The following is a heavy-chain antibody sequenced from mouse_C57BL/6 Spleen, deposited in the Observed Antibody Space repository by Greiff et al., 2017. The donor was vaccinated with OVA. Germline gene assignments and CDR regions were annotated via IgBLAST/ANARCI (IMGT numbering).Heavy chain of an antibody. J-gene: IGHJ3*01. Sequence: VQLVESGPELVKPGASVKISCKASGYAFSSSWMNWVKQRPGKGLEWIGRIYPGDGDNNYNGKFKGKATLTADKSSSTAYMQLSSLTSKSSAVDFCAREGADYSNHVTVAYWGQGTLVTVSA. CDR3: AREGADYSNHVTVAY. D-gene: IGHD2-5*01. CDR1: GYAFSSSW. V-gene: IGHV1-82*01. CDR2: IYPGDGDN.